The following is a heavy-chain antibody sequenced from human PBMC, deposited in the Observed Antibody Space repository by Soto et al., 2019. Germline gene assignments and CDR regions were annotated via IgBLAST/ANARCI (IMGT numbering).Heavy chain of an antibody. Sequence: QVQLVQSGAEVKKPGASVKVSCKASGYTFTGYYMHWVRQAPGQGLEWMGWINPNSGGTNYAQKFQGGVTMTRDTSISTAYMELTRLRSDDTAVYYCAREVGDCSSTSCYFDYWGQGTLVTVSS. CDR1: GYTFTGYY. CDR3: AREVGDCSSTSCYFDY. D-gene: IGHD2-2*01. CDR2: INPNSGGT. V-gene: IGHV1-2*02. J-gene: IGHJ4*02.